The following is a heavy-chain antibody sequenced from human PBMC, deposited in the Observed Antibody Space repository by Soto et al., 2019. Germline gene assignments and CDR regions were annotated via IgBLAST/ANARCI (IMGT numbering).Heavy chain of an antibody. D-gene: IGHD1-1*01. V-gene: IGHV3-30*18. Sequence: GGSLRLSCAASGFTFSNYGMHWVRQAPGKGLEWVIVISYDGNVAYYADSVKGRFTISRDNSKNTLYLQMNSLRTEDTAMNYCAKEGPITNWYFDYWGQGTLVTVSS. CDR1: GFTFSNYG. CDR3: AKEGPITNWYFDY. CDR2: ISYDGNVA. J-gene: IGHJ4*02.